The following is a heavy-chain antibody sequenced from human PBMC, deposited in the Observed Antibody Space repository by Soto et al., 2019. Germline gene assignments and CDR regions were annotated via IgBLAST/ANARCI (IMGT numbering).Heavy chain of an antibody. Sequence: GSGPTLVNPTQTLTLTCTFSGFSLRTSGVGVGWIRQPPGKALEWLTLVFWDNDKRYSPSLQSRLTITKDTSKNQVVLTMANMDPVDTATYYCARLYYYDSSGYLRPFDYWGQGTLVTVSS. V-gene: IGHV2-5*02. CDR3: ARLYYYDSSGYLRPFDY. CDR1: GFSLRTSGVG. D-gene: IGHD3-22*01. CDR2: VFWDNDK. J-gene: IGHJ4*02.